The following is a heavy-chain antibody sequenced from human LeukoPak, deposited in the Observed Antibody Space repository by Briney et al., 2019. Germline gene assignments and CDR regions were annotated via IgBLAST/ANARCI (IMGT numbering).Heavy chain of an antibody. CDR2: IHHSGTT. CDR3: ARGRLGATY. J-gene: IGHJ4*02. Sequence: PSETLSLTCTVSGGTVSRGSYYWSCTRQPPGKGLEWIGYIHHSGTTNYSLSLKSRITISVDMSKNQFFLNLTTVTAADTAEYYCARGRLGATYWGQGTLVTVSS. CDR1: GGTVSRGSYY. D-gene: IGHD1-26*01. V-gene: IGHV4-61*01.